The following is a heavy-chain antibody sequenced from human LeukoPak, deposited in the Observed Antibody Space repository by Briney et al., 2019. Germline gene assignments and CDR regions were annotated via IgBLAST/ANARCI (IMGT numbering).Heavy chain of an antibody. CDR1: GGSISSSSYY. D-gene: IGHD3-10*01. CDR3: ARGRTAWFGEDYYMDV. Sequence: PSETLSLTCTVSGGSISSSSYYWGWIRQPPGKGLEWIGSIYYSGSTYYNPSLKSRVTISVDTSKNQFSLKLSSVTAADTAVYYCARGRTAWFGEDYYMDVWGKGTTVTVSS. J-gene: IGHJ6*03. V-gene: IGHV4-39*07. CDR2: IYYSGST.